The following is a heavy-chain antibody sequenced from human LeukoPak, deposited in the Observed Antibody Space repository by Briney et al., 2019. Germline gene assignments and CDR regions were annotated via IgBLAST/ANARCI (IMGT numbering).Heavy chain of an antibody. D-gene: IGHD5-18*01. Sequence: GGSLRLSCAASGFTFSSHWMHWVRQAPGKGLVWVSRSNTDGSSTSYADSVKGRFTISRDNAKNTLYLQMNSLRADDTAVYFCARVPGGNSYGPFDCWGQGTLVTVSS. CDR3: ARVPGGNSYGPFDC. J-gene: IGHJ4*02. CDR1: GFTFSSHW. CDR2: SNTDGSST. V-gene: IGHV3-74*01.